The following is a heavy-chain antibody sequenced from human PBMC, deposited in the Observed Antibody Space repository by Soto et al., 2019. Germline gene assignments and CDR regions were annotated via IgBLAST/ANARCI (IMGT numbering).Heavy chain of an antibody. CDR3: ARDNDRLQLGGNYYYIMDV. V-gene: IGHV1-69*12. J-gene: IGHJ6*02. CDR2: IMPIFRTP. D-gene: IGHD5-12*01. CDR1: GGTFSSYA. Sequence: QVQLVQSGAEVKKPGSSVKASCKASGGTFSSYAISWVRQAPGQGLEWMGGIMPIFRTPDYAQKFQGRVTITADESTSTAYMELSSLRSDDTGVYYCARDNDRLQLGGNYYYIMDVWGQGTTVTVSS.